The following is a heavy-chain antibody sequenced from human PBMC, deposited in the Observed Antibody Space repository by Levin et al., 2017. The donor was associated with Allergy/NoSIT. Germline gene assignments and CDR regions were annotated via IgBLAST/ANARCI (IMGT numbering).Heavy chain of an antibody. CDR1: GFIVSDSY. Sequence: SCAASGFIVSDSYMSWIRQAPGKGLEWVSYISRGNSYTNYLDSVKGRFTISRDNAKNSLYLQMNSLRAEDTAIYYCARARVPNDYWGQGTLVTVSS. V-gene: IGHV3-11*05. CDR3: ARARVPNDY. CDR2: ISRGNSYT. D-gene: IGHD3-10*01. J-gene: IGHJ4*02.